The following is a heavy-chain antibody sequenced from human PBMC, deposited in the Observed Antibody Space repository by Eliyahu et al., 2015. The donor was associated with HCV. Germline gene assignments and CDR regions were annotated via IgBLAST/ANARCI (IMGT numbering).Heavy chain of an antibody. D-gene: IGHD3-3*01. J-gene: IGHJ6*03. CDR1: GFTFSSYA. Sequence: EVQLLESGGGLVQPGGSLRLSCAASGFTFSSYAXSWVRPAPGKGLEWVSAISGSGGSTYYADSVKGRFTISRDNSKNTLYLQMNSLRAEDTAVYYCAKDRQLRFLETQTYYYYYMDVWGKGTTVTVSS. CDR3: AKDRQLRFLETQTYYYYYMDV. V-gene: IGHV3-23*01. CDR2: ISGSGGST.